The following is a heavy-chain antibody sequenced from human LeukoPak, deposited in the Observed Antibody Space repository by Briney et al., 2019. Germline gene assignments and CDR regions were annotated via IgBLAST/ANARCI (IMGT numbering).Heavy chain of an antibody. CDR2: IYHSGST. J-gene: IGHJ4*02. D-gene: IGHD5-18*01. Sequence: SETLSLTCAVSGYSISSGYYWGWIRQPPGRGLEWIGSIYHSGSTYYNPSLKNRVTISVDTSKNQFSLKLSSVTAADTAVYYCAREGGYSYGYGAFDYWGQGTLVTVSS. CDR3: AREGGYSYGYGAFDY. CDR1: GYSISSGYY. V-gene: IGHV4-38-2*02.